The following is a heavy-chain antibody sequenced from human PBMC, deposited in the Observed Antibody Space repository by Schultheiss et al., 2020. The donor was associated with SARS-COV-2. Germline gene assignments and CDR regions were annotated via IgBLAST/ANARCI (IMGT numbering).Heavy chain of an antibody. D-gene: IGHD2-2*02. J-gene: IGHJ4*02. CDR3: ARGKAATPLDY. CDR1: GGTFSSYA. V-gene: IGHV1-69*05. CDR2: IIPIFGTA. Sequence: SVKVSCKASGGTFSSYAISWVRQAPGQGLEWMGGIIPIFGTANYAQKFQGRVTMTRDTSISTAYMELSRLRSDDTAVYYCARGKAATPLDYWGQGTLVTVSS.